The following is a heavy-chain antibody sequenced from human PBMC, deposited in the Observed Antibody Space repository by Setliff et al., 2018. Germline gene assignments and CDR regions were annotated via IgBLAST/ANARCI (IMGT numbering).Heavy chain of an antibody. D-gene: IGHD2-15*01. J-gene: IGHJ4*02. CDR2: INQSRST. CDR3: AKGDGGYPSDS. CDR1: GVSVNSLTW. V-gene: IGHV4-4*02. Sequence: PSETLSLTCAVSGVSVNSLTWWSWVRQTPGKGLEWIGEINQSRSTNYNPSLKSRVTISIDKSKNQFSLSLTSVTAADTAVYYCAKGDGGYPSDSWGQGILVTVSS.